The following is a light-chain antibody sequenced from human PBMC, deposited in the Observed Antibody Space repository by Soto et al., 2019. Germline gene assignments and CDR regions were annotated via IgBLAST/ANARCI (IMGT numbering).Light chain of an antibody. CDR2: RTD. Sequence: QSALTQPPSVSGTPGQRVSISCSGDSSTFANNYVHWYQQVPGAAPKLLMYRTDQRPSGVPERFSGSKSGTSASLTISGIRPEDEAQYYCAAYTGNWNGPVFGGGTKLTVL. CDR3: AAYTGNWNGPV. CDR1: SSTFANNY. J-gene: IGLJ2*01. V-gene: IGLV1-47*01.